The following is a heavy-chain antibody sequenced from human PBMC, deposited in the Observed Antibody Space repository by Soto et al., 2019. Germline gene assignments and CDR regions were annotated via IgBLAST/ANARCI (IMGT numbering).Heavy chain of an antibody. D-gene: IGHD3-22*01. J-gene: IGHJ3*02. CDR1: GGSISSGGYY. V-gene: IGHV4-39*01. Sequence: SETLSLTCTVSGGSISSGGYYWSWIRQHPGKGLEWIGYIYYSGSTYYNPSLKSRVTISVDTSKNQFSLKLSSVTAADTAVYYCARQYYYDSSGYYVSGAFDIWGQGTMVTVSS. CDR3: ARQYYYDSSGYYVSGAFDI. CDR2: IYYSGST.